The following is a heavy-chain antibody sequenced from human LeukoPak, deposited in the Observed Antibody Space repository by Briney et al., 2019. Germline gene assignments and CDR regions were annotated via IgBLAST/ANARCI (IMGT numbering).Heavy chain of an antibody. D-gene: IGHD2-8*01. CDR3: ARVLQYVGDPFDI. CDR1: GYTFTGYY. V-gene: IGHV1-2*02. J-gene: IGHJ3*02. Sequence: GASVKVSCKASGYTFTGYYMHWVRQAPGQGLEWMGWINPNSGGTNYAQKFQGRVTMTRDTSISTAYMELGMLRYDDTAVYYCARVLQYVGDPFDIWGQGTMVSVSS. CDR2: INPNSGGT.